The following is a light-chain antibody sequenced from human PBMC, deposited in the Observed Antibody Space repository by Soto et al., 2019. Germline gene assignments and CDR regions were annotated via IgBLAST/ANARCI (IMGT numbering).Light chain of an antibody. CDR1: QRLFSF. CDR2: TAY. Sequence: DIQMTQSPSSLSASVGDSVTLTCRASQRLFSFLNWYQQAPGRAPKLLISTAYKLQSEVPSRFSGSESGTEFTLTISSLQTEDFAIYFCQQTYSAPFTFGPGTKVDVK. J-gene: IGKJ3*01. V-gene: IGKV1-39*01. CDR3: QQTYSAPFT.